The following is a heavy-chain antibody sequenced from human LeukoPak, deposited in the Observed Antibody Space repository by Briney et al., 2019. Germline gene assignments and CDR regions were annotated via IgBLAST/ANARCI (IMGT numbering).Heavy chain of an antibody. CDR1: GGSISSYY. CDR2: IYYIGCT. Sequence: SETLSLTCTVSGGSISSYYWTWIRQPPGKGLEWIGYIYYIGCTNYNPSLKSRVTISVDTPNNQFSLKRSSVTAADTAVYYCARGPPGGQFDPWGQGTLVTVSS. D-gene: IGHD3-10*01. V-gene: IGHV4-59*01. J-gene: IGHJ5*02. CDR3: ARGPPGGQFDP.